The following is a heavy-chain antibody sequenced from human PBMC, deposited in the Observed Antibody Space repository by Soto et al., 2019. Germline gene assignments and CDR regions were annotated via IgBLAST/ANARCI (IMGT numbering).Heavy chain of an antibody. J-gene: IGHJ5*02. CDR2: ISAYNGNT. D-gene: IGHD6-19*01. V-gene: IGHV1-18*01. CDR3: ARDFGGWTHNNWFDP. CDR1: GYTFTSYG. Sequence: GASVKVSCKASGYTFTSYGISWVRQAPGQGLEWMGWISAYNGNTNYAQKLQGRVTMTTDTSTSTAYMELRSLRSDDTAVYYCARDFGGWTHNNWFDPWGQGTLVTVSS.